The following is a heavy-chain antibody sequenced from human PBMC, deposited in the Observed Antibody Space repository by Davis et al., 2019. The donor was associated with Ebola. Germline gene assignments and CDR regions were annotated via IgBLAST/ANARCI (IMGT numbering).Heavy chain of an antibody. D-gene: IGHD3-3*01. Sequence: ASVKVSCKASGYTFTSYDINWVRQATGQGLEWMGWMNPNSGNTGYAQKIQGRVTITRNTSISTAYMELSSLRSEDTAVYYCARGVKVYYDFWSGYNYYYYYYMDVWGKGTTVTVSS. J-gene: IGHJ6*03. V-gene: IGHV1-8*03. CDR2: MNPNSGNT. CDR3: ARGVKVYYDFWSGYNYYYYYYMDV. CDR1: GYTFTSYD.